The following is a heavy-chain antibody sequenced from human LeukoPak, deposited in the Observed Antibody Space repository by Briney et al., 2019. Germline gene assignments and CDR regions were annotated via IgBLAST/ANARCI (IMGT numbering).Heavy chain of an antibody. CDR3: AKDHPYGSGSYYTPDY. J-gene: IGHJ4*02. CDR1: GFTFSSYA. Sequence: GGSLRLSCAASGFTFSSYAMSWVRQAPGKGLEWVSDISGSGGRTYYADSVKGRFTISRDNSKNTLYLQMNSLRAEDTAVYYCAKDHPYGSGSYYTPDYWGQGTLVTVSS. D-gene: IGHD3-10*01. CDR2: ISGSGGRT. V-gene: IGHV3-23*01.